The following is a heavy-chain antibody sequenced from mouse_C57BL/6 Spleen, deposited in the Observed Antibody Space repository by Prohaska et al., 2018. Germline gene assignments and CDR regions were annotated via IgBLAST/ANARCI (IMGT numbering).Heavy chain of an antibody. J-gene: IGHJ1*03. Sequence: EVQLLETGGGLVQPGGSRGLSCEGSGFPFSGFWMSWIRQTPGKTLEWIGDINSDGSAINYAPSIKDRFTIFRDNDKSTLYLQMSNVRSEDTATYFCMRYGNYWYFDVWGTGTTVTVSS. CDR3: MRYGNYWYFDV. D-gene: IGHD2-1*01. V-gene: IGHV11-2*01. CDR1: GFPFSGFW. CDR2: INSDGSAI.